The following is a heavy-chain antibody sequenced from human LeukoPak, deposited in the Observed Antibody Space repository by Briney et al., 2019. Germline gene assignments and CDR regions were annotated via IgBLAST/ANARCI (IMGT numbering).Heavy chain of an antibody. V-gene: IGHV4-61*02. J-gene: IGHJ4*02. CDR2: IYTSGST. Sequence: SQTLSLTCTVSGGSISSGSYYWSWIRQPAGKGLEWIGRIYTSGSTNYNVSLKSRVTISVDTSKNQFSLKLSSVTAADTAVYYCARDGGIAAAGIWFYNWGQGTLVTVSS. CDR1: GGSISSGSYY. CDR3: ARDGGIAAAGIWFYN. D-gene: IGHD6-13*01.